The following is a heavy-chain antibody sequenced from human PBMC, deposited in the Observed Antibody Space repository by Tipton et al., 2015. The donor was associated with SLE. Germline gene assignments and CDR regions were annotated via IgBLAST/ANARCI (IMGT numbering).Heavy chain of an antibody. Sequence: VQLVQSGAEVKKPGESLKISCKGSGYSFTSYWIGWVRQMPGKGLEWMGLIYPGDSDTRYSPSFQGQVTISADKSISTAYLQWSSLKASDTAMYYCARQLHYDSSGLYHEPFDYWGHGTLFTVSS. CDR2: IYPGDSDT. V-gene: IGHV5-51*01. J-gene: IGHJ4*01. D-gene: IGHD3-22*01. CDR3: ARQLHYDSSGLYHEPFDY. CDR1: GYSFTSYW.